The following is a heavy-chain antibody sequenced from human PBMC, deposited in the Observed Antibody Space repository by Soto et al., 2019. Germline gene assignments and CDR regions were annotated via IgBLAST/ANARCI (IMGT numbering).Heavy chain of an antibody. J-gene: IGHJ6*02. CDR2: ISAYNGNT. CDR3: ARDDYCSGGSCYGFYYYYYGMDV. Sequence: ASVKVFCKASGYTFTSYGISWVRQAPGQGLEWMGWISAYNGNTNYAQKLQGRVTMTTDTSTSTAYMELRSLRSDDTAVYYCARDDYCSGGSCYGFYYYYYGMDVWGQGTTVTVSS. D-gene: IGHD2-15*01. V-gene: IGHV1-18*04. CDR1: GYTFTSYG.